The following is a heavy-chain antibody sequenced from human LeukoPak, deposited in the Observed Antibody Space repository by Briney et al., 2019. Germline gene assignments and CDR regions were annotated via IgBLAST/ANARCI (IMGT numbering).Heavy chain of an antibody. V-gene: IGHV4-34*01. Sequence: PGGSLRLSCAASGFTFSSYEMNWVRQAPGKGLEWIGEINHSGSTNYNPSLKSRVTISVDTSKNQFSLKLSSVTAADTAVYYCARERYNWNDRKDAFDIWGQGTMVTVSS. CDR1: GFTFSSYE. CDR3: ARERYNWNDRKDAFDI. D-gene: IGHD1-20*01. CDR2: INHSGST. J-gene: IGHJ3*02.